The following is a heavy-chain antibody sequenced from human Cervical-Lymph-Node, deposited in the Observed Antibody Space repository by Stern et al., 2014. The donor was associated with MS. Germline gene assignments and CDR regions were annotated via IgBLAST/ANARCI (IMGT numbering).Heavy chain of an antibody. CDR3: TRNTGLVSIDY. V-gene: IGHV1-3*01. Sequence: VQLVQSGAEVKKPGASVKVSCKASGYTFTDYSMHWVRQAPGQRLEWMGWINGGNGNTKYSQKFQGRVTITRDTSASTAYMAVSSLTSDDTAVYYCTRNTGLVSIDYWGQGTLVTVSS. D-gene: IGHD5-18*01. CDR1: GYTFTDYS. CDR2: INGGNGNT. J-gene: IGHJ4*02.